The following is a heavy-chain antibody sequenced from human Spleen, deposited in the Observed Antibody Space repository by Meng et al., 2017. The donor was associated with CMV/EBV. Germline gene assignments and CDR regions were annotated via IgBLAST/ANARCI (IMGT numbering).Heavy chain of an antibody. V-gene: IGHV3-21*01. CDR1: GFTFSSHS. D-gene: IGHD3-3*01. Sequence: GESLKISCAVSGFTFSSHSMNWVRQAPGKGLEWVSSISGSSSYIYYADSVKGRFTISRDNAKNSMYLQMNSLRAEDTAVYYCARAPFYTTYYDFWSGYYSDYYGMDVWGQGTTVTVSS. CDR2: ISGSSSYI. CDR3: ARAPFYTTYYDFWSGYYSDYYGMDV. J-gene: IGHJ6*02.